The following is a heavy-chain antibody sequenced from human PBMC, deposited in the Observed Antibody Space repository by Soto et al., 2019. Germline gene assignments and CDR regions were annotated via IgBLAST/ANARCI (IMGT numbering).Heavy chain of an antibody. D-gene: IGHD1-1*01. CDR1: GFTFDDYA. V-gene: IGHV3-9*01. CDR3: AKGAPHSFSPRYGNDDY. CDR2: ISWNSGSI. J-gene: IGHJ4*02. Sequence: PGGSLRLSCAASGFTFDDYAMHWVRQAPGKGLEWVSGISWNSGSIGYADSVKGRFTISRDNAKNSLYLQMNSLRAEDTALYYCAKGAPHSFSPRYGNDDYWGQGTLVTVSS.